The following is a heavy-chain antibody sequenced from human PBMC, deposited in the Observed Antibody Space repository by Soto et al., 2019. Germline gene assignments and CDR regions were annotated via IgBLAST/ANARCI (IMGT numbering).Heavy chain of an antibody. J-gene: IGHJ4*02. CDR1: GFTFSSYA. Sequence: TGGSLRLSCAASGFTFSSYAMSWVRQAPGKGLEWVSAISGSGGSTYYADSVKGRFTISRDNSKNTLYLQMNSLRAEDTAVYYCAKDYSSRYSSSFDYWGQGTLVTVSS. V-gene: IGHV3-23*01. D-gene: IGHD6-13*01. CDR2: ISGSGGST. CDR3: AKDYSSRYSSSFDY.